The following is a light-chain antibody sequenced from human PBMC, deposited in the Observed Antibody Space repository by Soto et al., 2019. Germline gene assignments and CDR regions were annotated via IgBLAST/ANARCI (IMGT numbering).Light chain of an antibody. CDR2: KAS. J-gene: IGKJ2*01. Sequence: DIQMTESASTLSGSVGDIVTITCRASQTISSWLAWYQQKPGKAPNLLIYKASSLQSGVPSRFSGSGSGTDFTLTISSLQPEDFATYYCQKSYSTPYNCGQGNKGDIK. CDR1: QTISSW. V-gene: IGKV1-5*03. CDR3: QKSYSTPYN.